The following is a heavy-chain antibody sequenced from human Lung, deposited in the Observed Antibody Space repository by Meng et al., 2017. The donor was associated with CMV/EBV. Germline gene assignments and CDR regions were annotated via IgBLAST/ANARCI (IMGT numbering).Heavy chain of an antibody. V-gene: IGHV4-34*01. CDR2: INRSGRT. Sequence: SETLSLXCAVSGGSFSDYYWTWIRQPPGKGLEWIGEINRSGRTRYNPSLKSRLTLSVDTSKNQFSLNLTSVTAADAAVYYCARLISFRTIFGVPKDYWVHGTLVTVS. CDR3: ARLISFRTIFGVPKDY. D-gene: IGHD3-3*01. J-gene: IGHJ4*01. CDR1: GGSFSDYY.